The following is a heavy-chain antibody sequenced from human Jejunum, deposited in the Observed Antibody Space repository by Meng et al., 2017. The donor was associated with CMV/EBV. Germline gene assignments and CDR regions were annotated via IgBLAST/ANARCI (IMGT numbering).Heavy chain of an antibody. D-gene: IGHD2-2*02. J-gene: IGHJ4*02. CDR3: ARGRCTRTSCYMGALDY. CDR1: ISSSHW. CDR2: ISPTEST. Sequence: ISSSHWWSWVRQSPERGLEWIAEISPTESTNHNPSLRSRVTISIDRSKNHVSLRLNSVTAADTAVYYCARGRCTRTSCYMGALDYWGQGILVTVSS. V-gene: IGHV4-4*02.